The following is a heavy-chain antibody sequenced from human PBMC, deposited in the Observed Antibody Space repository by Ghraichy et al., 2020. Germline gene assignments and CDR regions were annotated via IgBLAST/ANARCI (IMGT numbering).Heavy chain of an antibody. V-gene: IGHV3-30-3*01. CDR2: ISYDGTDK. D-gene: IGHD2-15*01. J-gene: IGHJ2*01. CDR1: GFTFSAYA. CDR3: ARRYCSGGSCYSNYGDWYFDL. Sequence: GESLNISCAASGFTFSAYAIHWVRQAPGKGLEWVAVISYDGTDKYYADSVKGRFTISRDNSKNTLYLQMNSLRAEDTAVYYCARRYCSGGSCYSNYGDWYFDLWGRGTLVTVSS.